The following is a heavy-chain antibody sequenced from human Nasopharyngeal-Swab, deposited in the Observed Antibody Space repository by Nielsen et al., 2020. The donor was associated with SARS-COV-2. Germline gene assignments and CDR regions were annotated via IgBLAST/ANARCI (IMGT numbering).Heavy chain of an antibody. D-gene: IGHD3-16*01. V-gene: IGHV3-21*01. CDR2: ISSSSSYI. CDR1: GFTFSSYS. J-gene: IGHJ4*02. Sequence: GGSLRLSCAASGFTFSSYSMNWVRQAPGKGLEWVSSISSSSSYIYYADSVKGRFTISRDNAKNSLYLQMNSLSAEDTAVYYCARDEIVGYDYVWGTYWGQGTLVTVSS. CDR3: ARDEIVGYDYVWGTY.